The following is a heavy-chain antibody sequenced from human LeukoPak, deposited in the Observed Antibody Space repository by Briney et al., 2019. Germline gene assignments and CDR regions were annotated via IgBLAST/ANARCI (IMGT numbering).Heavy chain of an antibody. J-gene: IGHJ6*03. D-gene: IGHD3-3*01. CDR3: ARDYDFWSGYYWFSPRDYYYYMDV. CDR1: GFTFSSYW. CDR2: INSDGSST. Sequence: PGGSLRLSCAASGFTFSSYWMHWVRQAPGKGLVWVSRINSDGSSTSYADSVKGRFTISRDNAKNSLYLQMNSLRAEDTAVYYCARDYDFWSGYYWFSPRDYYYYMDVWGKGTTVTVSS. V-gene: IGHV3-74*01.